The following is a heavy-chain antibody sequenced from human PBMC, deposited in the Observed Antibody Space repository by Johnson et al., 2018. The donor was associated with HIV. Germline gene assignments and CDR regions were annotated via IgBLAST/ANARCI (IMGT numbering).Heavy chain of an antibody. V-gene: IGHV3-30*18. D-gene: IGHD3-3*01. CDR2: ISSDGSNK. CDR1: GFTFSSYG. J-gene: IGHJ3*02. Sequence: QVQLVESGGGVDQPGRSLRLSCAASGFTFSSYGMHWVRQAPGQGLEWVAFISSDGSNKYFAVSVTGRFSISRDNSKNTLYLQMNSLTAEDTAVYYCAKPQWVSSGAFDIWGQGTMVTVSS. CDR3: AKPQWVSSGAFDI.